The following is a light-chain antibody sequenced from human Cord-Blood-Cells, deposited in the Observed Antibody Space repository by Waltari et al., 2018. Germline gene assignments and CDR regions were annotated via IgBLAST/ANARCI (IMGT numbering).Light chain of an antibody. J-gene: IGLJ2*01. CDR2: RDS. V-gene: IGLV3-9*01. Sequence: SYELTQPLSVSVALGQTASITRGRTQTGSKPVHRYQQKPGRAPVLVIHRDSNRPSGIPERFSGSNSANTATLTISRAQAGDEADYYCQVWDSSTVVFGGGTKLTVL. CDR1: QTGSKP. CDR3: QVWDSSTVV.